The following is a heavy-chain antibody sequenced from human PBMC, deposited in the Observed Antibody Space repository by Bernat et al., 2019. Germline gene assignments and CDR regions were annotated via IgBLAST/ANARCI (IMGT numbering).Heavy chain of an antibody. Sequence: QVQLQESGPGLVKPSGTLSLTCAVSGGSISISNWWSWVRQPPGKGLEWIGEIYHSGSTNYNPSLKSRVTISVEKSTNQFSLQRSSVTAADTAVYYCARWVTRNWGHFDYWGQGTLVTVSS. D-gene: IGHD7-27*01. J-gene: IGHJ4*02. CDR2: IYHSGST. CDR3: ARWVTRNWGHFDY. V-gene: IGHV4-4*02. CDR1: GGSISISNW.